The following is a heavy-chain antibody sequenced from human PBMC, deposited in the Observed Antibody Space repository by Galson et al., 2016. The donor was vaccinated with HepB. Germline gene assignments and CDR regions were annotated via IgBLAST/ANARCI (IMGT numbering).Heavy chain of an antibody. CDR2: IRSGGGST. J-gene: IGHJ4*02. CDR3: ASLPPRSPWHF. V-gene: IGHV3-23*01. CDR1: GFTFNNYV. D-gene: IGHD1-26*01. Sequence: SLRLSCAASGFTFNNYVMNWVRQAPGKGLEWVSSIRSGGGSTSYADSVRGRFTISRDDSKNSLSLQMNSLRAEDTAVHYCASLPPRSPWHFWGQGTLVTVSS.